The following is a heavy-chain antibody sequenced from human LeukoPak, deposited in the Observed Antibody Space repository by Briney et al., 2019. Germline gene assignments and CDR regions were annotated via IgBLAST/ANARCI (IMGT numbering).Heavy chain of an antibody. CDR2: INTDGSST. CDR1: GLDFNIYA. J-gene: IGHJ4*02. Sequence: GGCLRLSCAASGLDFNIYAMSWVRQAPGKGLVWVSRINTDGSSTNYADSVKGRFTISRDNAKNTLYLQMNSLRAEDTAVYYCARGVSTLVRGPGYWGQGTLVTVSS. V-gene: IGHV3-74*01. CDR3: ARGVSTLVRGPGY. D-gene: IGHD3-10*01.